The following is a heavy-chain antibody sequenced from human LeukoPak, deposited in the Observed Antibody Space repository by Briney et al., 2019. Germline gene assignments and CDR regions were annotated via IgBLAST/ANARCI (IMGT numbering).Heavy chain of an antibody. D-gene: IGHD3-10*01. CDR3: AKTVGYGSFDFDY. CDR2: ISGSGGST. Sequence: GGSLRLSWAASGFTFSSYAMSWVRQAPGKGREWVSAISGSGGSTYYADSVKGRFTISRDNSKNTLYLQMNSLRAEDTAVYYCAKTVGYGSFDFDYWGQGTLVTVSS. CDR1: GFTFSSYA. J-gene: IGHJ4*02. V-gene: IGHV3-23*01.